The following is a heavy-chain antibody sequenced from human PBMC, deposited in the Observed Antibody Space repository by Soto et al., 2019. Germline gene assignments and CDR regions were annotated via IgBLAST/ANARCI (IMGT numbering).Heavy chain of an antibody. V-gene: IGHV5-51*01. CDR2: IYPGDSDT. J-gene: IGHJ4*02. CDR3: ATRGYYYDSSGYFDY. CDR1: GYSFTGYW. D-gene: IGHD3-22*01. Sequence: PGESLQVSCKGSGYSFTGYWSGWVLQKPGKGLDWMGIIYPGDSDTRYSPSFQGQVTISADKSISTAYLQWSSLKASDTAMYYCATRGYYYDSSGYFDYWGQGTLVTVSS.